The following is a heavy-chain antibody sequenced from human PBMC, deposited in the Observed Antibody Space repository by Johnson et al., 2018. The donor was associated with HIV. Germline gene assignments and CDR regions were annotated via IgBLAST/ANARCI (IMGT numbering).Heavy chain of an antibody. J-gene: IGHJ3*02. CDR2: IQFDGSHK. D-gene: IGHD2-15*01. CDR3: ARDKYCSGGSCYLDAFDI. Sequence: VQLVESGGGVVQPGGSLRLTCKASGFSFSNYAIHWVRQAPGKGLEWVTFIQFDGSHKYSADFVKGRFTISRDTSKKSVFLQMNSLRVEDTAVYYCARDKYCSGGSCYLDAFDIWGQGTMVIVSS. CDR1: GFSFSNYA. V-gene: IGHV3-30*02.